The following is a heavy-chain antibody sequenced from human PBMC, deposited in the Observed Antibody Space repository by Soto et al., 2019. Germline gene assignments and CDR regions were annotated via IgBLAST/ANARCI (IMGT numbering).Heavy chain of an antibody. V-gene: IGHV1-3*01. CDR1: GYTFTSYA. D-gene: IGHD3-22*01. CDR3: ARGMWYYDSSGYYPDAFDI. J-gene: IGHJ3*02. CDR2: INAGNGNT. Sequence: ASVKVSCKASGYTFTSYAMHWVRQAPGQRLEWMGWINAGNGNTKYSQKFQGRVTITRDTSASTAYMELSSLRSEDTAVYYCARGMWYYDSSGYYPDAFDIWGQETMVTVSS.